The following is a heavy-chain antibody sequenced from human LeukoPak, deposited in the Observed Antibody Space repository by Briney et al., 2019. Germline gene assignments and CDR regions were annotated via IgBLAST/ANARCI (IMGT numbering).Heavy chain of an antibody. CDR3: ARDPGRWQQLGYFDY. Sequence: PETLSLTCTVSGGSISSYYWSWIRQPPGKGLEWIGYIYYSGSTNYNPSLKSRVTILVDTSKNQFSLKLSSVTAADTAVYYCARDPGRWQQLGYFDYWGQGSLVTVSS. CDR2: IYYSGST. V-gene: IGHV4-59*01. D-gene: IGHD5-24*01. CDR1: GGSISSYY. J-gene: IGHJ4*02.